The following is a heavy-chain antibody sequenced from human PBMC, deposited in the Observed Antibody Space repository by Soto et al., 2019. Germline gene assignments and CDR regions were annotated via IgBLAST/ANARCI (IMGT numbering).Heavy chain of an antibody. CDR1: GGSISSNGHS. J-gene: IGHJ4*02. CDR2: IFHSGST. D-gene: IGHD5-18*01. V-gene: IGHV4-30-2*01. CDR3: ARGRGIQLWLEN. Sequence: QLQLQESGSGLVKPSQTLSLTCAVSGGSISSNGHSWSWIRQPPGKGLEWIGYIFHSGSTYYNPSLKSRVTMSLDTSKNQFSLKVNSVTAADTAVYYCARGRGIQLWLENWGQGTLVTVSS.